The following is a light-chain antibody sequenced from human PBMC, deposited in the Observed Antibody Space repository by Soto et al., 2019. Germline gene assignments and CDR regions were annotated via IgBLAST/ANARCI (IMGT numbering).Light chain of an antibody. V-gene: IGLV2-14*03. Sequence: QSALTQPASVSGSPGQSITISCTGTSSDVGGYDFVSWYQQHLGKAPKLMIYDVSNRPSGVSDRFSGSKSGNTASLTISGLQAEDEADYYCSSYTRSTTLVFGGGTKLTVL. CDR2: DVS. CDR3: SSYTRSTTLV. J-gene: IGLJ2*01. CDR1: SSDVGGYDF.